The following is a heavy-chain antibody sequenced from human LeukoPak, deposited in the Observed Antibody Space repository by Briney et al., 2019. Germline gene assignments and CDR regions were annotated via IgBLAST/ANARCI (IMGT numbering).Heavy chain of an antibody. D-gene: IGHD6-13*01. V-gene: IGHV3-49*04. Sequence: PGGSLRLSCTASGFTFGDYAMSWVRQAPGKGLEWVGFIRSKAYGGTTEYAASVKGRFTISRDDSKSIAYLQMNSLKTEDTAVYYCTGIYFDYWGQGTLVTVSS. CDR3: TGIYFDY. CDR1: GFTFGDYA. CDR2: IRSKAYGGTT. J-gene: IGHJ4*02.